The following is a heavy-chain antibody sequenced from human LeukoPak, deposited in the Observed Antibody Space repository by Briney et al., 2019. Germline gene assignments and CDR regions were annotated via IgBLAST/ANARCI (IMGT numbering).Heavy chain of an antibody. CDR1: GFTFSGSA. J-gene: IGHJ6*03. V-gene: IGHV3-73*01. CDR3: TSNDYGDYDDYYYMDV. D-gene: IGHD4-17*01. CDR2: IRSKANSYAT. Sequence: PGGSLRLSCAASGFTFSGSAMHWVRQASGKGLEWVGRIRSKANSYATAYAASVKGRFTISRDDSKNTAYLQMNSLKTEDTAVYYCTSNDYGDYDDYYYMDVWGKGTTVTTSS.